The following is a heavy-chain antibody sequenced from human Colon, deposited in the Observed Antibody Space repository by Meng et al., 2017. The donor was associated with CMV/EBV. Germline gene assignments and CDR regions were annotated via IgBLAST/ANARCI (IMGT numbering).Heavy chain of an antibody. CDR3: AVGIGSSSWYGGYYYYGMDV. D-gene: IGHD6-13*01. J-gene: IGHJ6*02. V-gene: IGHV3-30*04. CDR1: GFTFSSYA. Sequence: GESLKISRAASGFTFSSYAMHWVRQAPGKGLEWVAVISYDGSNKYYADSVEGRFTISRDNSKNTPYLQMNSLGAEDTAVYYCAVGIGSSSWYGGYYYYGMDVWGQGTTVTVSS. CDR2: ISYDGSNK.